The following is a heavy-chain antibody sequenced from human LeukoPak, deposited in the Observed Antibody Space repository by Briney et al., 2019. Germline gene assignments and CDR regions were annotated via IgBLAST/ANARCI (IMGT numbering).Heavy chain of an antibody. CDR2: ISGSGGST. CDR1: GFIFSTYA. CDR3: AKGPRQQLVTRFDN. D-gene: IGHD6-13*01. Sequence: PGGSLRLSCAASGFIFSTYAMSWVRQAPGKGLEWVSDISGSGGSTYYADSVKGRFTVSRDNSKNTLYLQMSSLRADDTAVYYCAKGPRQQLVTRFDNWGQGTLVTVSS. J-gene: IGHJ4*02. V-gene: IGHV3-23*01.